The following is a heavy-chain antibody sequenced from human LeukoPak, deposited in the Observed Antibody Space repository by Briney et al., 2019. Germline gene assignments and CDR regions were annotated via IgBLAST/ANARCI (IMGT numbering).Heavy chain of an antibody. D-gene: IGHD2-2*01. V-gene: IGHV3-66*01. J-gene: IGHJ6*03. Sequence: GGSLRLSCAASGFSVSSNYMTWVRQAPGKGLERVTLIYSGGSTYYADSVKGRFTISRDNSKNTLYLQMNSLRAEDTAVYYCARVGYCSSTSCYFGYYYYYMDVWGKGTTVTVSS. CDR2: IYSGGST. CDR3: ARVGYCSSTSCYFGYYYYYMDV. CDR1: GFSVSSNY.